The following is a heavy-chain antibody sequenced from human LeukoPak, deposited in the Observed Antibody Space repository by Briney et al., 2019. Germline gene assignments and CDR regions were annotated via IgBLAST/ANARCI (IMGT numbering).Heavy chain of an antibody. CDR1: GGTFRSHA. D-gene: IGHD2-21*02. Sequence: ASVKVSCRASGGTFRSHAMNWVRQAPGQGLEWMGGVIPILDITDYAQKFQGRLTITADKSTGTGYMELSSLRSEDSAVYYCAVLSDGAYCGGDCFYLDSWGQGTLVAVSS. CDR2: VIPILDIT. CDR3: AVLSDGAYCGGDCFYLDS. V-gene: IGHV1-69*10. J-gene: IGHJ5*01.